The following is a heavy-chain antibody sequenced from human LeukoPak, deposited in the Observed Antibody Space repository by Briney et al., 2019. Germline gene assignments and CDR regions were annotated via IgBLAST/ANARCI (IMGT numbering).Heavy chain of an antibody. CDR1: GFTFTGHS. J-gene: IGHJ4*02. Sequence: GGSLRLSCVASGFTFTGHSMHWVRQAPGKGLEWVAVVGNDEKTKFYADSLKGRFTVSRDNSKNTVYLQMNSLRDEDTAVYYCAREKQSGGTPFDYWGQGPLVTVSS. V-gene: IGHV3-30*04. CDR3: AREKQSGGTPFDY. CDR2: VGNDEKTK. D-gene: IGHD1-26*01.